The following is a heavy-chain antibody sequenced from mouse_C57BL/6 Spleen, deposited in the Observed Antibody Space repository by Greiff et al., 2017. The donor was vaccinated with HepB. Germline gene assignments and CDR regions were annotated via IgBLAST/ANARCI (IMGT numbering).Heavy chain of an antibody. J-gene: IGHJ2*01. CDR3: ARWGLGTGTENYFDY. V-gene: IGHV1-81*01. Sequence: QVQLQQSGAELARPGASVKLSCKASGYTFTSYGISWVKQRTGQGLEWIGEIYPRSGNTYYNEKFKGKATLTADKSSSTAYMELRSLTSEDSAVYVCARWGLGTGTENYFDYWGQGTTLTVSS. CDR1: GYTFTSYG. D-gene: IGHD4-1*01. CDR2: IYPRSGNT.